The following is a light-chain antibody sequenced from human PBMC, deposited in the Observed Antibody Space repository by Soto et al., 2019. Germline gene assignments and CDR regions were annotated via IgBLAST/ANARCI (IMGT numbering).Light chain of an antibody. CDR3: QQYGSSPPWT. CDR1: QSVSSSY. J-gene: IGKJ1*01. V-gene: IGKV3-20*01. CDR2: GAS. Sequence: EIVLTQSPGTLSLSPGERATLSCRASQSVSSSYIAWYQQKPGQAPRLLIYGASSRDTGIPDRFSGSGSRINFLITLSRLGFEDFAEYYCQQYGSSPPWTFGQGTKEDIK.